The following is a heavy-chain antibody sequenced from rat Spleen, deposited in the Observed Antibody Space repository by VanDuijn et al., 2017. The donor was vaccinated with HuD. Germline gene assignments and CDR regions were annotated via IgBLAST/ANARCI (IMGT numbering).Heavy chain of an antibody. V-gene: IGHV5-20*01. D-gene: IGHD1-4*01. Sequence: EVQLVESGGGLVQPGRSMKLSCAASGFTFTAYYMAWVRQAPTKGLEWVATISSDGRRNYYRDSVKGRFTISRDNAKSSLYLKMDSLRSEDTATYYCTTDPGGAYWGQGTLVTVSS. CDR1: GFTFTAYY. J-gene: IGHJ3*01. CDR2: ISSDGRRN. CDR3: TTDPGGAY.